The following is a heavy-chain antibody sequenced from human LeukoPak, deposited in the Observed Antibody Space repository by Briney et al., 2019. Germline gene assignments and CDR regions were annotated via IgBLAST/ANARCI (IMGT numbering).Heavy chain of an antibody. CDR1: GFTVSSNY. J-gene: IGHJ4*02. D-gene: IGHD3-10*01. CDR3: ARAVLWFGELV. V-gene: IGHV3-66*01. CDR2: VYSGGST. Sequence: QAGGSLRLSCAASGFTVSSNYMSWVRQAPGKGLEWVSVVYSGGSTNYADSVKGRFTISRDNSKNTLYLQMNSLRAEDTAVYYCARAVLWFGELVWGQGTLVTVSS.